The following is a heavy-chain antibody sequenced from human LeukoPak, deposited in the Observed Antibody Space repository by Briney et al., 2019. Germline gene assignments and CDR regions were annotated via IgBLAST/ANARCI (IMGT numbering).Heavy chain of an antibody. Sequence: GGSLRLSCVASGITFSIYSMNWVRQAPGKGLEWVSGISWNSGSIGYADSVKGRFTISRDNAKNSLYLQMNSLRAEDTALYYCAKSKAGPNYYDSSGYYLGAFDIWGQGTMVTVSS. CDR2: ISWNSGSI. CDR1: GITFSIYS. CDR3: AKSKAGPNYYDSSGYYLGAFDI. V-gene: IGHV3-9*01. D-gene: IGHD3-22*01. J-gene: IGHJ3*02.